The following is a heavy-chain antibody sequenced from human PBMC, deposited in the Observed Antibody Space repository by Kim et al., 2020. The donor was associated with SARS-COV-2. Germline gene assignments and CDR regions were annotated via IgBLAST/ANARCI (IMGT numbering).Heavy chain of an antibody. CDR2: IIPIFGTA. CDR1: GGTFSSYA. Sequence: SVKVSCKASGGTFSSYAISWVRRAPGQGLEWMGGIIPIFGTANYAQKFQGRVTITADESTSTAYMELSSLRSEDTAVYYCARAYYYDSSGYFVKAFDIWGQGTMVTVSS. J-gene: IGHJ3*02. CDR3: ARAYYYDSSGYFVKAFDI. V-gene: IGHV1-69*13. D-gene: IGHD3-22*01.